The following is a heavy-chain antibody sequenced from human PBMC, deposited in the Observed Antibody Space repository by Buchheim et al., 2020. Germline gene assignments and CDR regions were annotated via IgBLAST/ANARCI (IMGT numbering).Heavy chain of an antibody. Sequence: QVQLVESGGGVVQPGRSLRLSCAASGFSFSSYTMHWVRQAPGKGLEWVAIISHDESNKYYVDSVKGRFAISRDNSKSTLYLQMNSLRAEDTAVYYCARVGYCSGGSCYSDSYYGMDVWGQGTT. CDR3: ARVGYCSGGSCYSDSYYGMDV. V-gene: IGHV3-30*09. CDR1: GFSFSSYT. CDR2: ISHDESNK. J-gene: IGHJ6*02. D-gene: IGHD2-15*01.